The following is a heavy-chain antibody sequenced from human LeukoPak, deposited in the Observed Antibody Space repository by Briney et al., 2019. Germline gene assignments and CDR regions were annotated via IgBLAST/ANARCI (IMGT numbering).Heavy chain of an antibody. Sequence: GGSLRLSCAASGITFSSYNMNWVRQAPGKGLEWVSSISSGSSYIYYADSVKGRFTISRDNAKNSLYLQMNSLRAEDTAVYYCARGSSWYIGPPDYWGQGTLVTVSS. CDR3: ARGSSWYIGPPDY. J-gene: IGHJ4*02. CDR1: GITFSSYN. D-gene: IGHD6-13*01. CDR2: ISSGSSYI. V-gene: IGHV3-21*01.